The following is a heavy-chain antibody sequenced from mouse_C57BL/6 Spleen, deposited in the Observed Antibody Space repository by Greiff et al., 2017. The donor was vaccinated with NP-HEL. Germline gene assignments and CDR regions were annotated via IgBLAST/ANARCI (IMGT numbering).Heavy chain of an antibody. V-gene: IGHV3-6*01. J-gene: IGHJ3*01. D-gene: IGHD2-1*01. CDR2: ISYDGSN. CDR3: ASGNYWFAY. CDR1: GYSITSGYY. Sequence: DVQLQESGPGLVKPSQSLSLTCSVTGYSITSGYYWNWIRQFPGNKLEWMGYISYDGSNNYNPSLKNRISITRDTSKNQFFLKLNSVTTEDTATYYCASGNYWFAYWGQGTLVTVSA.